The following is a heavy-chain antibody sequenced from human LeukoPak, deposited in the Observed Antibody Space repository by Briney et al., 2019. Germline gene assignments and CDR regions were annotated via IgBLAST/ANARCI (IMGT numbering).Heavy chain of an antibody. CDR2: IYYSGST. V-gene: IGHV4-59*01. CDR3: ARDQRRDYFDY. Sequence: SETLSLTCTVSGGSISSYYWSWIRQPPGKGLEWIGHIYYSGSTNYNPSLKSRVTISVDTSKNQFSLKLSSVTAADTAVYYCARDQRRDYFDYWGQGTLVTVSS. CDR1: GGSISSYY. D-gene: IGHD5-24*01. J-gene: IGHJ4*02.